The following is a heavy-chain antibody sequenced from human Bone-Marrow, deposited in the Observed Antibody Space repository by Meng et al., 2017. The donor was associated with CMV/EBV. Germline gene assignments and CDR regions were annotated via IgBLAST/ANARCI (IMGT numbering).Heavy chain of an antibody. J-gene: IGHJ6*02. CDR1: GFTFSSYS. D-gene: IGHD6-13*01. Sequence: GESLKISCAASGFTFSSYSMNWVRQAPGKGLEWVSYISSSSSTIYYADSVKGRFTISRDKAKNSRYLQMNSLSAADTAVYYCVRDPIAATSYGMDVWGQGTTVTVSS. CDR2: ISSSSSTI. CDR3: VRDPIAATSYGMDV. V-gene: IGHV3-48*01.